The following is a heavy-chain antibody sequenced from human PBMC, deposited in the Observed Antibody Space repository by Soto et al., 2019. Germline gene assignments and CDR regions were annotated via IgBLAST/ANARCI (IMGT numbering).Heavy chain of an antibody. D-gene: IGHD2-2*01. CDR2: INAGNGNT. V-gene: IGHV1-3*01. CDR1: GYSFTSYA. J-gene: IGHJ6*02. Sequence: QVQLVQSGAEVKKPGASVKVSCKASGYSFTSYAIYWVRQAPGQRLEWMGWINAGNGNTKYSQKFQGRVTITSDTSASTAYMGLSSLRSEATAVYFCARGVENIVVVLDVFGYYGMDVWGQGTTVTVSS. CDR3: ARGVENIVVVLDVFGYYGMDV.